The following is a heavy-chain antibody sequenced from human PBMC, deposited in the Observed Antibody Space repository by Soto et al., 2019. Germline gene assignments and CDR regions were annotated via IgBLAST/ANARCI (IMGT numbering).Heavy chain of an antibody. CDR3: ARGSRVKIPAASGRDYYYHGLDV. CDR1: GGSFSGYY. CDR2: INHRGST. Sequence: QVQLQQWGAGLLKPSETLSLTCAVYGGSFSGYYWSWIRQPQGKGLEWVGEINHRGSTKYNPSLKRRVYRSGDTSKNQFALKLNSVTAADTAVYYCARGSRVKIPAASGRDYYYHGLDVWGQVTAVTVSS. V-gene: IGHV4-34*01. J-gene: IGHJ6*02. D-gene: IGHD6-25*01.